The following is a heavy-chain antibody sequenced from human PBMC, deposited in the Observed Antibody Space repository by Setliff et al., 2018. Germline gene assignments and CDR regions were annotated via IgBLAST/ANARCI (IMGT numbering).Heavy chain of an antibody. CDR3: ARKGPNSSSHVFGY. Sequence: ASVKVSCKTSGYPFTHQGISWVRQAPGQGLEWMGWISAYNGDTKYSQEFQGRVTITRDTSATTVYMELSSLRSDDMAVYYCARKGPNSSSHVFGYWGQGTLVTVSS. J-gene: IGHJ4*02. D-gene: IGHD3-16*01. CDR1: GYPFTHQG. CDR2: ISAYNGDT. V-gene: IGHV1-18*03.